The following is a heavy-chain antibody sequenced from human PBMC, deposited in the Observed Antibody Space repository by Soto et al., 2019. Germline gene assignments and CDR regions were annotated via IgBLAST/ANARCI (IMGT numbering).Heavy chain of an antibody. Sequence: QVHRVQSGAEVKKPGASVKVSCKASGYTFTSYGITWVRQAPGQGLEWMGWISDHNGNTDYAQKLQGRVIVTRDTATSTAYMELRSLISDDTAVYYCARGRYGDYWGQGALVTGSS. CDR1: GYTFTSYG. CDR3: ARGRYGDY. D-gene: IGHD1-1*01. V-gene: IGHV1-18*01. J-gene: IGHJ4*02. CDR2: ISDHNGNT.